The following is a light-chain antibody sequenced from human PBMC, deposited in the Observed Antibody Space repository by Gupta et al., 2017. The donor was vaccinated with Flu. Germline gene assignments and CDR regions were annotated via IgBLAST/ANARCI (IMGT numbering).Light chain of an antibody. Sequence: VTISCPGSSSNFGGYHDGSWYQQQPGTATKLLFGAVTKRPSGVTDRFACSTSGTSAYPSVXVXQAEDEXYYFGPSYEGRHHQVVFGGGTKLTVL. V-gene: IGLV2-11*03. J-gene: IGLJ2*01. CDR1: SSNFGGYHD. CDR2: AVT. CDR3: PSYEGRHHQVV.